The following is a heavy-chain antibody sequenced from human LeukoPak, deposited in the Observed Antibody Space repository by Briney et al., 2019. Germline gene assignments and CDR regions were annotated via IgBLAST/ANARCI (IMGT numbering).Heavy chain of an antibody. V-gene: IGHV3-53*01. CDR2: IYSGTI. Sequence: GGSLRLSCTVSGFTVSSNSMSWVRQAPGKGLEWVSFIYSGTIHYSDSVKGRFTIPRDNSKNTLYLQMNSLRAEDTAVYYCARRAGAYSHPYDYWGQGTLVTVSS. CDR3: ARRAGAYSHPYDY. CDR1: GFTVSSNS. J-gene: IGHJ4*02. D-gene: IGHD4/OR15-4a*01.